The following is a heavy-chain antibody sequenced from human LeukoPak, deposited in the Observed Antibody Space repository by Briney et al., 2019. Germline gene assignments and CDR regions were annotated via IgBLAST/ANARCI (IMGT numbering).Heavy chain of an antibody. CDR2: ISYDGSNK. D-gene: IGHD5-12*01. CDR1: GFTSSSYA. Sequence: GGSLRLSCAASGFTSSSYAMHWVRQAPGKGLEWVAVISYDGSNKYYADSVKGRFTISRDNSKNTLYLQMNSLRAEDTAVYYCASDVDIVATSPGTLYYFDYWGQGTLVTVSS. J-gene: IGHJ4*02. CDR3: ASDVDIVATSPGTLYYFDY. V-gene: IGHV3-30*04.